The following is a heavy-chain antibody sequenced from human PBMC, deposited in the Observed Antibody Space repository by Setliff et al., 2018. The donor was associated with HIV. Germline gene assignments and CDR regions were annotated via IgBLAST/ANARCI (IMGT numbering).Heavy chain of an antibody. CDR3: AREDCSGGSCYGSDY. CDR1: GYTFTSYY. Sequence: GASVKVSCKASGYTFTSYYMHWVRQAPGQGLEWMGIINPNGGSTSYAQKFQGRVTMTRDTSTSTVYMELSSLRSEDTAVYYCAREDCSGGSCYGSDYWGQGTLVTVS. CDR2: INPNGGST. D-gene: IGHD2-15*01. V-gene: IGHV1-46*01. J-gene: IGHJ4*02.